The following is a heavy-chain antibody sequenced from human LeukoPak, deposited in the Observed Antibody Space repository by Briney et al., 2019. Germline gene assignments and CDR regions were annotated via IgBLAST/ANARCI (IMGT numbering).Heavy chain of an antibody. Sequence: PWGSLRLTCAASGFTFNSYAMSWVCQAPGKGLEWVSAITASAASTYYADSVKGRFTISRDNSKNTPYLQMNSLRAEDTALYYCAKDISVYSRPFDCWG. J-gene: IGHJ4*01. V-gene: IGHV3-23*01. CDR3: AKDISVYSRPFDC. CDR2: ITASAAST. CDR1: GFTFNSYA. D-gene: IGHD3-22*01.